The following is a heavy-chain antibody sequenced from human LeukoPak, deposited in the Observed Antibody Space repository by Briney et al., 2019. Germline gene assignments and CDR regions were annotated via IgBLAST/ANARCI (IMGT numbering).Heavy chain of an antibody. D-gene: IGHD5-18*01. CDR3: AKAALWIQLWTYFDY. CDR2: ISWNSGSI. J-gene: IGHJ4*02. CDR1: GFTLSSYW. V-gene: IGHV3-9*01. Sequence: PGGSLRLSCAASGFTLSSYWMSWVRQAPGKGLEWVSGISWNSGSIGYADSVKGRFTISRDNAKNSLYLQMNSLRAEDTALYYCAKAALWIQLWTYFDYWGQGTLVTVSS.